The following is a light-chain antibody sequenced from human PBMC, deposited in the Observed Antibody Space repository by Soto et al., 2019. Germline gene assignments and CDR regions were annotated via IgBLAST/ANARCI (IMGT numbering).Light chain of an antibody. CDR3: QQYTNWPRT. V-gene: IGKV3-15*01. Sequence: EIVMTQSPVTLSVSPGDRATLSCRASQSVSSNLAWYQQKPGQAPRLLIYGASTRATGIPDRFSGSGSGTEFTLTISSLQSEDSAVYYCQQYTNWPRTFGQGTKVEIK. J-gene: IGKJ1*01. CDR2: GAS. CDR1: QSVSSN.